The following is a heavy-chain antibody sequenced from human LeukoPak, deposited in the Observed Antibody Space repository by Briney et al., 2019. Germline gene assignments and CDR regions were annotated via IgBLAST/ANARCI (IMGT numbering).Heavy chain of an antibody. CDR2: ISGYNGNT. Sequence: GASVKVSCKASGYIFSTYGISWVRQAPGQGLEWMGCISGYNGNTNYAQKLQGRVTMTTDTSTSTAYMELRSLRSDDTAAYYCARRRSEDFDFDCWGQGTLVTVSS. CDR3: ARRRSEDFDFDC. CDR1: GYIFSTYG. V-gene: IGHV1-18*01. J-gene: IGHJ4*02. D-gene: IGHD6-19*01.